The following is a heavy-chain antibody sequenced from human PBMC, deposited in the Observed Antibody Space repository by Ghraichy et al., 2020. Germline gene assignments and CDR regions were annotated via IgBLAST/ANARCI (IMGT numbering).Heavy chain of an antibody. CDR3: TREAAGAADY. CDR1: GGSISTTSYH. V-gene: IGHV4-39*02. J-gene: IGHJ4*02. CDR2: IFYSGNT. D-gene: IGHD6-25*01. Sequence: GSLRLSCTVSGGSISTTSYHWGWVRQPPGKGLEWIGSIFYSGNTYYSPSLQSRVTISVDTSKNRFSLTLSSMTAADTAVYFCTREAAGAADYWGQGTLVTVSS.